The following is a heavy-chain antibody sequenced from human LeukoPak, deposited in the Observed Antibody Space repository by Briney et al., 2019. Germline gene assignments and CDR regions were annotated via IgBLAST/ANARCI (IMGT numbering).Heavy chain of an antibody. V-gene: IGHV3-20*04. CDR2: INWNGGST. Sequence: GGSLRLSCAASGFTFDDYGMSWVRQAPGKGLEWVSGINWNGGSTGYADSVKGRFTISRDNAKNSLYLQMNSLRAEDTALYYCARWGSWYKWYYFDYWGQGTLVTVSS. CDR3: ARWGSWYKWYYFDY. CDR1: GFTFDDYG. D-gene: IGHD6-13*01. J-gene: IGHJ4*02.